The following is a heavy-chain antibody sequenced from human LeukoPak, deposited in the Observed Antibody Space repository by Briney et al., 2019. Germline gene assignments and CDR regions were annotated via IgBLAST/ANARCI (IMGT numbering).Heavy chain of an antibody. Sequence: GGSLRLSCVVSGFTFSSNWMSWVRQAPGKGLEWVGNIKEDGSVKYYVDSVKGRFTISRDNAKNSLYLQMNRLRAEDTAVYYCASQSFGRFDPWGQGTRVTVSS. CDR2: IKEDGSVK. J-gene: IGHJ5*02. D-gene: IGHD3-16*01. V-gene: IGHV3-7*02. CDR1: GFTFSSNW. CDR3: ASQSFGRFDP.